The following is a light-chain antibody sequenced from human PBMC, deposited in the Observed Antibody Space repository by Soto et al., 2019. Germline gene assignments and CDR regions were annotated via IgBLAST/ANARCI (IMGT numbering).Light chain of an antibody. CDR2: EVS. CDR1: SRDVGGYNY. J-gene: IGLJ2*01. V-gene: IGLV2-14*01. Sequence: QSPLTQPASVYGSPGQSITISCTGTSRDVGGYNYVSWHQQHPGKVPKVIITEVSNRPSGVSNRFSGSKSGNTASLTISGLQAEDEADYYCSSYVNYNTFVIFGGGTKLTVL. CDR3: SSYVNYNTFVI.